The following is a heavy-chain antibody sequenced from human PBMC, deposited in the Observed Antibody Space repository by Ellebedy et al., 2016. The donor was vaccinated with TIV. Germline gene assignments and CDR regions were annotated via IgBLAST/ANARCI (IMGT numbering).Heavy chain of an antibody. V-gene: IGHV3-11*06. D-gene: IGHD1-7*01. CDR1: GFTFSDYY. CDR3: ARAHNWNYVLPDDY. J-gene: IGHJ4*02. Sequence: GGSLRLXXAASGFTFSDYYMSWIRQAPGKGLEWVSYISSSSSYTNYADSVKGRFTISRDNAKNSLYLQMNSLRAEDTAVYYCARAHNWNYVLPDDYWGQGTLVTVSS. CDR2: ISSSSSYT.